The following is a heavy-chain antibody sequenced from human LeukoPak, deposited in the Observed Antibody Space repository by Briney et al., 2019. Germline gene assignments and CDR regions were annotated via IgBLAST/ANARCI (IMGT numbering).Heavy chain of an antibody. CDR1: PFTFSSYE. J-gene: IGHJ4*02. CDR3: ASTLPGIDDY. D-gene: IGHD6-13*01. V-gene: IGHV3-48*03. Sequence: PGGSLRLSCAASPFTFSSYEMNWVRQAPGKGLEWVSYISSSGSTIYYADSVKGRFTISRDNAKNSLYLQMNSLRAEDTAVYYSASTLPGIDDYWGQGTLVTVSS. CDR2: ISSSGSTI.